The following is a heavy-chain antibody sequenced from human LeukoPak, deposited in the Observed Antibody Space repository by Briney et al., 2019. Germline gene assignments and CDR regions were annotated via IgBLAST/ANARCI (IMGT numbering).Heavy chain of an antibody. CDR1: GYTVSELS. J-gene: IGHJ4*02. D-gene: IGHD3-9*01. CDR2: FDPEDGET. Sequence: GASVKVSCKVSGYTVSELSMHWVRQAPGKGLEWMGGFDPEDGETIYAQKFQGRVTMTEDTSTDTAYMELSSLRSEDTAVYYCATGRYYDILTGYYPWDYWGQGTLVTVSS. V-gene: IGHV1-24*01. CDR3: ATGRYYDILTGYYPWDY.